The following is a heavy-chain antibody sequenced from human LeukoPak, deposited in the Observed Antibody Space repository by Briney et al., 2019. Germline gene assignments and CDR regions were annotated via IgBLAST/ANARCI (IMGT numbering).Heavy chain of an antibody. Sequence: SETLSLTCTVSGGSISTYYWSWIRQPPGKGLEWIGYIYYSGSTNYNPSLKSRVTISVDTSKNQFSLKLSSVTAADTAVYYCARDHHSAFDIWGQGTMVTVSS. CDR1: GGSISTYY. CDR2: IYYSGST. CDR3: ARDHHSAFDI. J-gene: IGHJ3*02. V-gene: IGHV4-59*01. D-gene: IGHD1-14*01.